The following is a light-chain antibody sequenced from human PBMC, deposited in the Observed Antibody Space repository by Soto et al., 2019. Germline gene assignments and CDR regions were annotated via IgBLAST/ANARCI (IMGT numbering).Light chain of an antibody. CDR2: GAS. Sequence: AFVGDRVTITCRASESMSNCLAWYQQKPGKAPKLLISGASSLQSGVPSRFSGSASGTEFTLTISSLQPDDIATYYCQQLNSYPITFGQGTRLEIK. CDR3: QQLNSYPIT. V-gene: IGKV1-5*01. CDR1: ESMSNC. J-gene: IGKJ5*01.